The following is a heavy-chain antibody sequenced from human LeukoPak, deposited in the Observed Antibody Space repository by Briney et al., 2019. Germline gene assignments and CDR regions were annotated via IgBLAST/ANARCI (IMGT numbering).Heavy chain of an antibody. CDR3: ARHLTSYSSSWYPQFDY. V-gene: IGHV4-39*01. Sequence: SETLSLTCTVSGGSISSSSYYWGWIRQPPGKGLEWVGTIYYSGSTYYNPSLKSRVTISVDTSKNQFSLKLNSVTAADTAVYYCARHLTSYSSSWYPQFDYWGQGTLVTASS. D-gene: IGHD6-13*01. CDR2: IYYSGST. CDR1: GGSISSSSYY. J-gene: IGHJ4*02.